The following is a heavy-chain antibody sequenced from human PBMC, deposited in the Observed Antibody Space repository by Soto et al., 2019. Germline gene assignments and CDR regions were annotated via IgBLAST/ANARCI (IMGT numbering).Heavy chain of an antibody. J-gene: IGHJ4*02. Sequence: QITLKESGPTLLKPTQTLTLTCTFSGFLLSTSEVGVGWIRQPPGKALEWLALIYWDDDKRYSPSLRSRLTITKDTSKNQVVLTMTNMDPVDTATYYCAHRFDWYYFNYWGQGSLVTVSS. V-gene: IGHV2-5*02. CDR2: IYWDDDK. D-gene: IGHD3-9*01. CDR1: GFLLSTSEVG. CDR3: AHRFDWYYFNY.